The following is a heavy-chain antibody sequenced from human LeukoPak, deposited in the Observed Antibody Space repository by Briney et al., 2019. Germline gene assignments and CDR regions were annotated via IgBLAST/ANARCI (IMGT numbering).Heavy chain of an antibody. V-gene: IGHV3-23*01. CDR1: GLTFSSYG. D-gene: IGHD5-24*01. CDR3: AKDQNFVGWGDGYNSWFDY. J-gene: IGHJ4*02. Sequence: QPGGSLRLSCAASGLTFSSYGMSWVRQAPGKGLEWVSAISGSGGSTYYADSVKGRFTISRDNSKNTLYLQMNSLRAEDTAVYYCAKDQNFVGWGDGYNSWFDYWGQGTLVTVSS. CDR2: ISGSGGST.